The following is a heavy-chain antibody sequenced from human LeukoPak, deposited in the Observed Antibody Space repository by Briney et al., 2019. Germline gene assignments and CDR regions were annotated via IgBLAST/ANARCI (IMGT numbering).Heavy chain of an antibody. CDR2: ISGNAGSV. D-gene: IGHD3-10*01. CDR1: GFIFNKYA. Sequence: GGSLRLSCAASGFIFNKYAMTWVRQAPGKGLEWVSTISGNAGSVYYAESVKGRFTTSRDNSKNTLYLQMNGLRAEDTAVYYCAKGARITMVRGLRSPAAFDIWGQGTMVTVSS. J-gene: IGHJ3*02. CDR3: AKGARITMVRGLRSPAAFDI. V-gene: IGHV3-23*01.